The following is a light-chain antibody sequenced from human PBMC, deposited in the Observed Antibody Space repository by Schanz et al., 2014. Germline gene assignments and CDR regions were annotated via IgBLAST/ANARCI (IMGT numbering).Light chain of an antibody. J-gene: IGLJ3*02. V-gene: IGLV1-40*01. CDR2: GNS. CDR3: LSYDTSRQWV. CDR1: RSNIGADYD. Sequence: QSVLTQPPSVSGAPGQRVTISCAGSRSNIGADYDLHWYQQLPGTAPKLLIYGNSNRPSGVPDRFSGSKSGTSGTLAITGLQAEDEADYYCLSYDTSRQWVFGGGTKLTVL.